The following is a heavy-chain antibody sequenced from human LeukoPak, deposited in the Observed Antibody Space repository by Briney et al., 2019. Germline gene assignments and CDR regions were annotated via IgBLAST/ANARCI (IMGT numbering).Heavy chain of an antibody. CDR3: ATGHTYGYDY. CDR2: VKGDGRTT. J-gene: IGHJ4*02. Sequence: GSLRLSCAASGLTFSDFWMHWVRQPPGKGLVWVALVKGDGRTTIYADSVKGRFTISRDNAKNTLYLQMNSLRADDSGVYYCATGHTYGYDYWGQGVLVTVSS. D-gene: IGHD5-18*01. CDR1: GLTFSDFW. V-gene: IGHV3-74*01.